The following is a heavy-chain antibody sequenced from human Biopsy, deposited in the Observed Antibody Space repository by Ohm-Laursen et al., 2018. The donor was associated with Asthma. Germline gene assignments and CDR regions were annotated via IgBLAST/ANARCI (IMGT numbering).Heavy chain of an antibody. CDR2: ISWNSATI. J-gene: IGHJ4*02. Sequence: SLRLSCAASGFTFNDYAMHWVRQAPGKGLEWVSGISWNSATIGYADSVEGRFTISRDNAKNSVFLHMDSLRPEDTAFYYCAKVRSDWVITESFDYWGPGTLVTVSS. CDR1: GFTFNDYA. D-gene: IGHD3-22*01. V-gene: IGHV3-9*01. CDR3: AKVRSDWVITESFDY.